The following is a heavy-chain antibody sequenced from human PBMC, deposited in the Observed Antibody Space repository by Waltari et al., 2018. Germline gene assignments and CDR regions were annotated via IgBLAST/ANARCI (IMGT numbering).Heavy chain of an antibody. CDR3: ARVQGLRGAFDI. CDR2: INPNSGGT. V-gene: IGHV1-2*04. D-gene: IGHD4-17*01. Sequence: HAPGQGLEWMGWINPNSGGTNYEQKFQGWVTMTRDTSISTADMELSRLRSDDTAVYYCARVQGLRGAFDIWGQGTMVTVSS. J-gene: IGHJ3*02.